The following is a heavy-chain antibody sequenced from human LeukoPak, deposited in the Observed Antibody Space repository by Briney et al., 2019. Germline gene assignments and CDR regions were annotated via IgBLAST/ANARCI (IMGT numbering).Heavy chain of an antibody. Sequence: GGSLRLSCAPSGFTLSHYWMHWVRQNPGKGLFWVSRISGDGTTTTYADSVKGRFTISRENGKNPLSLQMNSLRDDCTALYYCAREPSGGWTLNAFDLWGQGTMVSVS. D-gene: IGHD6-19*01. V-gene: IGHV3-74*03. CDR1: GFTLSHYW. CDR3: AREPSGGWTLNAFDL. CDR2: ISGDGTTT. J-gene: IGHJ3*01.